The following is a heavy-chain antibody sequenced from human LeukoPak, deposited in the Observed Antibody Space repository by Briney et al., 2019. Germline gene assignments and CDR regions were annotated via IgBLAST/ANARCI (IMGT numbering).Heavy chain of an antibody. CDR1: GFTVSSNY. CDR2: IYSGGST. CDR3: ARDGRGYCSGGSCYPYYYYGMDV. D-gene: IGHD2-15*01. Sequence: PGGSLRLSCAASGFTVSSNYMSWVRQAPGEGLEWVSVIYSGGSTYYADSVKGRFTISRDNSKNTLYLQMNSLRAEHTAVFYCARDGRGYCSGGSCYPYYYYGMDVWVRASTVADPS. J-gene: IGHJ6*02. V-gene: IGHV3-66*01.